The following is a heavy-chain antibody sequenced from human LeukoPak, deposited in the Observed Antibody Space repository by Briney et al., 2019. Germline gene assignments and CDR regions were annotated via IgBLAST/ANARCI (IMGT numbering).Heavy chain of an antibody. CDR1: GFTFSSYG. V-gene: IGHV3-30*18. Sequence: GGSLRLSCAAPGFTFSSYGMHWVRQAPGKGLEWVAVISYDGSNKYYADSVKGRFTISRDNSKNTLYLQMNSLRAEDTAVYYCAKTGYSYEGVDYWGQGTLVTVSS. D-gene: IGHD5-18*01. CDR3: AKTGYSYEGVDY. J-gene: IGHJ4*02. CDR2: ISYDGSNK.